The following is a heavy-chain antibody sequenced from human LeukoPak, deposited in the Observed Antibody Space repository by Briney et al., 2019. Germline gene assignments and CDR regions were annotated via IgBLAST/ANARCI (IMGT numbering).Heavy chain of an antibody. CDR1: GFIFSSYW. J-gene: IGHJ3*02. V-gene: IGHV3-7*01. CDR3: ARTVRGAFDI. CDR2: IKQDGSEK. D-gene: IGHD3-10*01. Sequence: GGSLRLSCAASGFIFSSYWMSWVRQAPGKGLEWVANIKQDGSEKYYVDSVKGRFTISRDNAKNSLYLQMNSLRAEDTAVYYCARTVRGAFDIWGQGTMVTVSS.